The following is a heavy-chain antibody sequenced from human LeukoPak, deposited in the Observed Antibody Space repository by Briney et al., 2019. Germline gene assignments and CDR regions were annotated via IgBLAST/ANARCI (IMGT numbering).Heavy chain of an antibody. Sequence: SQTLSLTCAISGDSVSTASNAWYWIRQSPSRGLEWLGRTYYRSKWYNDYAVSVKSRITINPDTSKSQFSLQMNSVTPDDTAVYYCARSSGHYDYWGQGTLVTVSS. D-gene: IGHD6-25*01. J-gene: IGHJ4*02. CDR2: TYYRSKWYN. CDR1: GDSVSTASNA. V-gene: IGHV6-1*01. CDR3: ARSSGHYDY.